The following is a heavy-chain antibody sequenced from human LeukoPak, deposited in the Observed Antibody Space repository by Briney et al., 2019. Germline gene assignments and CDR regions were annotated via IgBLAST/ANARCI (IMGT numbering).Heavy chain of an antibody. CDR1: GFTFSIFW. D-gene: IGHD4-17*01. CDR2: IKQEGSEK. J-gene: IGHJ4*02. CDR3: ARVRLSGDYVEG. Sequence: GGSLSLSCAVSGFTFSIFWMRWVRQAPGRGLEWVAKIKQEGSEKFYVDSVKDRFTISRDNAKNSLYLQMSSLRAEDTAGYYCARVRLSGDYVEGWGEGTLVTVSS. V-gene: IGHV3-7*01.